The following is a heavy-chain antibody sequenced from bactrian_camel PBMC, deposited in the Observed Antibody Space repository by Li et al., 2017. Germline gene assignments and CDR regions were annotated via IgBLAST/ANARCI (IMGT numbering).Heavy chain of an antibody. CDR3: AADFLPCQLRPLEYKF. CDR2: LAIDGIP. V-gene: IGHV3S53*01. D-gene: IGHD1*01. Sequence: GSVQAGGSLTLSCAVSEMSASTACLAWFRQNTGKEREAVAALAIDGIPSYGDSVKGRFTISHDNSKNTMYLQLHSLKPEDTAMYYCAADFLPCQLRPLEYKFWGQGTQVTVS. J-gene: IGHJ4*01. CDR1: EMSASTAC.